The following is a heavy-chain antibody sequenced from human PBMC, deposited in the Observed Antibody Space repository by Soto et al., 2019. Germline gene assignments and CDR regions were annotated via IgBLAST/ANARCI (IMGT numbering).Heavy chain of an antibody. V-gene: IGHV1-46*01. J-gene: IGHJ5*02. Sequence: ASVKVSCKASGYTFTSYYMHWVRQAPGQGLEWMGIINPSGGSTSYAQKFQCRVTMTRDTSTSTVYMELRSLRSEDSAVYYCARSFSYYDSSGSINWFDPWGQGTLVTVSS. CDR1: GYTFTSYY. CDR2: INPSGGST. D-gene: IGHD3-22*01. CDR3: ARSFSYYDSSGSINWFDP.